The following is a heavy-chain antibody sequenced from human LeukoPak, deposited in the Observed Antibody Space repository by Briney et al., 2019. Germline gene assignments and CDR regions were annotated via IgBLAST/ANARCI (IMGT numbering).Heavy chain of an antibody. Sequence: GGSLRLSCAASGFTFSSYAMNWVRQAPGKGLEWVSSISSSGSNTYYADSVKGRFTISRDNSKNTLYLQMNSLRAEDTAVYYCAKEVTEFTIFGVATDYWGQGSLVTVSS. D-gene: IGHD3-3*01. J-gene: IGHJ4*02. CDR2: ISSSGSNT. V-gene: IGHV3-23*01. CDR3: AKEVTEFTIFGVATDY. CDR1: GFTFSSYA.